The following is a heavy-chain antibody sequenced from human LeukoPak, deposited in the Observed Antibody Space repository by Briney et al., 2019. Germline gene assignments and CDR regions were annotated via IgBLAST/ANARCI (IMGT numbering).Heavy chain of an antibody. CDR3: ARGAPYYYDSSGYLDY. CDR1: GGTFSSYA. D-gene: IGHD3-22*01. Sequence: SVKVSCKASGGTFSSYAISWVRQAPGQGLEWMGRIIPILGIANYAQKFQGRVTMTRDMSTSTVYMELSSLRSEDTAVYYCARGAPYYYDSSGYLDYWGQGTLVTVSS. J-gene: IGHJ4*02. V-gene: IGHV1-69*04. CDR2: IIPILGIA.